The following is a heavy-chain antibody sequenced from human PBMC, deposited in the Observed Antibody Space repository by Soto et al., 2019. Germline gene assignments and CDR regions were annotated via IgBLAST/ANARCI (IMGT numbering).Heavy chain of an antibody. Sequence: PSETLSLTCAVYGGSFSGYYWSWIRQPPGKGLEWIGEINHSGSTNYNPSLKSRVTISVDTSKNQFSLKLSSVTAADTAVYYCASGGGYQLLFDYYYYYGMDVWGQGTTVTVSS. CDR3: ASGGGYQLLFDYYYYYGMDV. D-gene: IGHD2-2*01. CDR2: INHSGST. CDR1: GGSFSGYY. V-gene: IGHV4-34*01. J-gene: IGHJ6*02.